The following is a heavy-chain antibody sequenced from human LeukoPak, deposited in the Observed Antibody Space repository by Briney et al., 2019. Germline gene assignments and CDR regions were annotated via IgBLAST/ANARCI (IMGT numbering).Heavy chain of an antibody. Sequence: SETLSLTCTVSGGSISSSSYYWGWIRQPPGKGLEWIGSIYYSGSTYYNPSLKSRVTISVDTSKNQFSLKLSSVTAADTAVYYCARESVLYQEDDIWGQGTMVTVSS. V-gene: IGHV4-39*07. CDR1: GGSISSSSYY. CDR2: IYYSGST. CDR3: ARESVLYQEDDI. D-gene: IGHD2-8*01. J-gene: IGHJ3*02.